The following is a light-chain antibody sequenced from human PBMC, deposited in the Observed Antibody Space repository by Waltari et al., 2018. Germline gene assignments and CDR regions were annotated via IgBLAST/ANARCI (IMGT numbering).Light chain of an antibody. V-gene: IGLV1-47*01. CDR3: ATWDDTIGGPV. CDR1: RANIGGRY. CDR2: RNN. J-gene: IGLJ2*01. Sequence: SVLTQPPSASGTPGQRVIISCSGSRANIGGRYVYWYQHLPGAAPKLLINRNNQRPSGVPDRFSGSKSGTSASLAISGLRSEDEGDYFCATWDDTIGGPVFGGGTKLTVL.